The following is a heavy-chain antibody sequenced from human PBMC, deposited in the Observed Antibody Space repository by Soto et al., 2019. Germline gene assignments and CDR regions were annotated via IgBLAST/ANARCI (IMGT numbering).Heavy chain of an antibody. Sequence: SVKVSCKASGCTFSIYTISWVRQAPGQGLEWMGRIIPILGIANYAQKFQGRVTITADKSTSTAYMELSSLRSEDTAVYYCARSPFRESSSSGASRYDYWGQGTLVTVSS. V-gene: IGHV1-69*02. D-gene: IGHD6-6*01. CDR3: ARSPFRESSSSGASRYDY. J-gene: IGHJ4*02. CDR2: IIPILGIA. CDR1: GCTFSIYT.